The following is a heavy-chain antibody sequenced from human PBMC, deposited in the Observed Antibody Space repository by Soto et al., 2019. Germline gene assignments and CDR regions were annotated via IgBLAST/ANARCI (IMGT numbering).Heavy chain of an antibody. CDR2: VFHSGST. V-gene: IGHV4-4*02. CDR3: ATNSYYSLGV. CDR1: GGSISSSNW. Sequence: PSETLSLTCAVSGGSISSSNWWSWVRQPPGKGLEWIGEVFHSGSTNYNPSLKSRVTVSVDKSTNQFSLKLSSVTAADTAVYYCATNSYYSLGVWGPGTTVTVSS. J-gene: IGHJ6*02.